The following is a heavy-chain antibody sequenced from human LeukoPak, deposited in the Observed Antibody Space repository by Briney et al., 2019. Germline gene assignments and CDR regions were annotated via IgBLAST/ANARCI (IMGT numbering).Heavy chain of an antibody. J-gene: IGHJ4*02. CDR3: VKDVFLGFCSGGSCSAHFDY. Sequence: PGRSLRLSCAASGYTFDNYAMHWVRQAPGKGLEWVSGISWHSGSIVYVDSVKGRFTISRDNAKNSLYLQMDSLRPEDMALYYCVKDVFLGFCSGGSCSAHFDYWGQGTLVTVSS. CDR2: ISWHSGSI. V-gene: IGHV3-9*03. D-gene: IGHD2-15*01. CDR1: GYTFDNYA.